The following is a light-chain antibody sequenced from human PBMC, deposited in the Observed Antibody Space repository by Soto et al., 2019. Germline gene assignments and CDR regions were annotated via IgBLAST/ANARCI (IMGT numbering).Light chain of an antibody. J-gene: IGKJ3*01. Sequence: EIVLTQSPATLSLSPGERATLSCRASQSVSSYLAWYQQKPGQAPRLLIYDASNRATGIPARFSGSGSGTDFTLTIRSIEPEDFAVYYCQQRSNWPLFTFGPGTKVDIK. CDR2: DAS. CDR3: QQRSNWPLFT. V-gene: IGKV3-11*01. CDR1: QSVSSY.